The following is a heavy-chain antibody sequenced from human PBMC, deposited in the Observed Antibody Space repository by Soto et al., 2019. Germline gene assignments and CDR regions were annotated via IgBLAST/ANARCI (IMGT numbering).Heavy chain of an antibody. Sequence: QVQLVQSGAEVKKPGASVKVSCKASGYTFTSYAMHWVRQAPGQRLEWMGWINAGNGNTKYSQKFQGRVTITRDTSASTAYMERSSLRSEDTAVYYCARDVLVGATGGWFDPWGQGTLVTVSS. J-gene: IGHJ5*02. D-gene: IGHD1-26*01. CDR1: GYTFTSYA. V-gene: IGHV1-3*01. CDR3: ARDVLVGATGGWFDP. CDR2: INAGNGNT.